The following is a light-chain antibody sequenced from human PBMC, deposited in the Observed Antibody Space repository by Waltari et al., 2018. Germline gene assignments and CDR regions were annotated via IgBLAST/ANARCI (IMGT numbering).Light chain of an antibody. Sequence: QSALTQPASVSGSPGQSIPISCTGTRIDVGSYTYVAWYQQHPGKAPNLMIYEVSNRPSGVSNRFSGSKSGNTASLTISGLQAEDEADYYCSSYTSSSTLVVFGGGTKLTVL. CDR3: SSYTSSSTLVV. CDR1: RIDVGSYTY. V-gene: IGLV2-14*01. J-gene: IGLJ2*01. CDR2: EVS.